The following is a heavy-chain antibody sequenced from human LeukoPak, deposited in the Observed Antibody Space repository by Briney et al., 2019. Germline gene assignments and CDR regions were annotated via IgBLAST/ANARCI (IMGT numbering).Heavy chain of an antibody. CDR2: MSYDGINK. V-gene: IGHV3-30*04. J-gene: IGHJ4*02. Sequence: PGGSLRLSCAASGFTFSNTAVHWVRQAPGKGLEWVAVMSYDGINKVYADSVKGRFIISRDNSKNTLYLQLNSLRAEDTAVYYCARDSTLYGDYVRYYFDYWGQGTLVTVSP. D-gene: IGHD4-17*01. CDR3: ARDSTLYGDYVRYYFDY. CDR1: GFTFSNTA.